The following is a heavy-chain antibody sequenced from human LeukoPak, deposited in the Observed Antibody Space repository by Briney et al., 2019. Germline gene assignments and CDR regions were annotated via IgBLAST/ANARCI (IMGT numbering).Heavy chain of an antibody. Sequence: SQTLSLTCTVSGGSISSGGYYWSWIRQHPGKGLEWIGHIYYSGSTYYNPSLKSRVTISVDTSKNQFSLKLSSVTAADTAVYYCARARGTTVVRLSYFDYWGQGTLVTVSS. V-gene: IGHV4-31*03. CDR1: GGSISSGGYY. CDR2: IYYSGST. J-gene: IGHJ4*02. D-gene: IGHD4-17*01. CDR3: ARARGTTVVRLSYFDY.